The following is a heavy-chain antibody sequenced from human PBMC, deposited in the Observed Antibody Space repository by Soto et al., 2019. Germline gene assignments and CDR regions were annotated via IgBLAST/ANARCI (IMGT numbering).Heavy chain of an antibody. CDR1: GGSISSSSSS. CDR3: ARDSVAGLYYYYGMDV. J-gene: IGHJ6*02. V-gene: IGHV4-39*02. CDR2: IYHSGST. D-gene: IGHD6-19*01. Sequence: QLQLQESGPGLVKPSETLSLTCTVSGGSISSSSSSWDWIRQPPGKGLEWIGSIYHSGSTYYNPSLKSRVTMSVDTSKKQFSLKLSSVTAADTAVYYCARDSVAGLYYYYGMDVWGQGTTVTVSS.